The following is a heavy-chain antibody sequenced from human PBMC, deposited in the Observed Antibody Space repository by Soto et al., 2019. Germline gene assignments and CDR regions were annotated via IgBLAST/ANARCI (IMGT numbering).Heavy chain of an antibody. CDR1: GGSISSSSYY. V-gene: IGHV4-39*01. J-gene: IGHJ6*03. CDR2: IYYSGST. D-gene: IGHD5-12*01. Sequence: SETLSLTCTVSGGSISSSSYYWGWIRQPPGKGLEWIGSIYYSGSTYYNPSLKSRVTISVDTSKNQFSLKLSSVTAADTAVYYCARHGGIGSGYDQGLMGWYYYYYYMDVWGKGTTVTVSS. CDR3: ARHGGIGSGYDQGLMGWYYYYYYMDV.